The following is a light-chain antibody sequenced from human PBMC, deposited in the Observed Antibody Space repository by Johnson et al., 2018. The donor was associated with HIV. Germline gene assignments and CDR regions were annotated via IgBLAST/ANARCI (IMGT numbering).Light chain of an antibody. V-gene: IGLV1-51*02. CDR2: ENS. CDR3: GTWDSSLSAPLYV. J-gene: IGLJ1*01. CDR1: SSNIGNNY. Sequence: QSVLTQPPSVSAAPGQKVTISCSGSSSNIGNNYVSWYQQLPGTAPKLLIYENSKRPSGIPDRFSGSKSGTSATLGITGLQTGDEADYYCGTWDSSLSAPLYVFGTGTKVTVL.